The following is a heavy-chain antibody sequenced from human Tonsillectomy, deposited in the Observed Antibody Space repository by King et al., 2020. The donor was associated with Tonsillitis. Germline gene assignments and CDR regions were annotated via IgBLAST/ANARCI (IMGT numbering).Heavy chain of an antibody. Sequence: VQLVESGGGLVQPGGSLRLSCAASGFTFSSSSMSWVRQAPGKGLEWVSTVNDAGSRSYYADSVKGRFTISRDNSKNTLYLQINSLRVEATAVYYCAKGGWGSLVDYWGQGTLVAVSS. CDR3: AKGGWGSLVDY. D-gene: IGHD3-16*01. CDR2: VNDAGSRS. CDR1: GFTFSSSS. J-gene: IGHJ4*02. V-gene: IGHV3-23*03.